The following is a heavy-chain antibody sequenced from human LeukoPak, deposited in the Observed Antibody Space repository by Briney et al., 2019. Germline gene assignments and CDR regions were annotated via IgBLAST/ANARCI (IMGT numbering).Heavy chain of an antibody. J-gene: IGHJ4*02. V-gene: IGHV3-74*03. CDR1: GFTFSSFN. CDR2: LKSDGSTA. D-gene: IGHD4-17*01. Sequence: GGSLRLSCAASGFTFSSFNMHWVREAPGKGLVWVSRLKSDGSTAMYADSVQGRFTISRDNARNTVHLLMSSLTVEDTGVYYCARGIYGDPVAFDSWGQGALVTVSS. CDR3: ARGIYGDPVAFDS.